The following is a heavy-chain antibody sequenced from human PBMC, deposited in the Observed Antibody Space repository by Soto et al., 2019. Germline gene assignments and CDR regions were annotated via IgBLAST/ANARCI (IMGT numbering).Heavy chain of an antibody. Sequence: GGSLRLSCAASGFTFSSYGMHWVRQAPGKGLEWVAVILYDGSNKYYADSVKGRFTISRDNSKNTLYLQMNSLRAEDTAVYYCASGSVYDILTGYFYQYGLDVWGQGTTVTVSS. J-gene: IGHJ6*02. CDR1: GFTFSSYG. D-gene: IGHD3-9*01. CDR2: ILYDGSNK. V-gene: IGHV3-30*03. CDR3: ASGSVYDILTGYFYQYGLDV.